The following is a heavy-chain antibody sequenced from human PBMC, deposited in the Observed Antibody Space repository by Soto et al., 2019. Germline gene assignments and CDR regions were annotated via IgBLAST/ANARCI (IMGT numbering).Heavy chain of an antibody. CDR1: GLCLGGAC. CDR2: INSEGSIT. Sequence: GGSARLSCAACGLCLGGACMSCFGLDLRKGLVWVSRINSEGSITEYADSVKGRFTISRDNAKNTLYLQMNSLRVEDTGFYHCARARDYSRSSTWDYWGQGSLVTVSS. J-gene: IGHJ4*02. V-gene: IGHV3-74*01. CDR3: ARARDYSRSSTWDY. D-gene: IGHD6-6*01.